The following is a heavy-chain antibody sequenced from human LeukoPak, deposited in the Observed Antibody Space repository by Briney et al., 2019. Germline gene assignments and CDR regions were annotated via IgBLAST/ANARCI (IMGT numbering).Heavy chain of an antibody. J-gene: IGHJ4*02. CDR2: IKQDGIEK. CDR3: AKETSYSSSWHYFDY. Sequence: PSETLSLTCAVSGGSISSNNWWIWVRQAPGKGLEWVANIKQDGIEKYYVDSVEGRFTISRDNAKNSLYLQMNSLRVEDTAVYYCAKETSYSSSWHYFDYWGQGTLVTVSS. V-gene: IGHV3-7*01. CDR1: GGSISSNNW. D-gene: IGHD6-13*01.